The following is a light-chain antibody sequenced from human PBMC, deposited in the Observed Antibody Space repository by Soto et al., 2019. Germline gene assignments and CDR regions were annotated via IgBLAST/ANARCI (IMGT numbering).Light chain of an antibody. V-gene: IGKV4-1*01. CDR2: WAS. J-gene: IGKJ1*01. CDR3: QQYYTTPLT. Sequence: DIVMTQSPDSLAVSLGERATINCKSSQSVLYSSNNDNCLAWYKQKPGQPPKLLIYWASSRESGVPDRFSGSGSGTDFTLTISSLQAEDGAVYFCQQYYTTPLTFGQGTRVEVK. CDR1: QSVLYSSNNDNC.